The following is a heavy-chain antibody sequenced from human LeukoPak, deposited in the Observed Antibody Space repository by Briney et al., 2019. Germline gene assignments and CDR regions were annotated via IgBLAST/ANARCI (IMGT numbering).Heavy chain of an antibody. D-gene: IGHD1-26*01. J-gene: IGHJ1*01. CDR2: ISSSSSHM. CDR3: VRDSGSSYGYYFLH. V-gene: IGHV3-21*01. Sequence: PGGSLRLSCAASGFTFNNYSMYWVRQAPGKGLEWVSSISSSSSHMFYADSVKGRFSISRDNANNSLYLQMNSLRAEDTAVYYCVRDSGSSYGYYFLHWGQGTLVTVSS. CDR1: GFTFNNYS.